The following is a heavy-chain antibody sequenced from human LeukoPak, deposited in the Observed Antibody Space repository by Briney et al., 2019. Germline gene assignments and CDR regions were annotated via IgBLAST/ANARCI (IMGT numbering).Heavy chain of an antibody. CDR3: ARGPGVTNDAFDI. Sequence: SETLSLTCTVSGGSISSYYWSWIRQPPGKGLEWIGYIYYSGSTNYNPSLKSRVTISVDTSKNQFSLKLSSATAADTAVYYFARGPGVTNDAFDIWGQGTMVTVSS. J-gene: IGHJ3*02. CDR2: IYYSGST. CDR1: GGSISSYY. V-gene: IGHV4-59*01. D-gene: IGHD3-10*01.